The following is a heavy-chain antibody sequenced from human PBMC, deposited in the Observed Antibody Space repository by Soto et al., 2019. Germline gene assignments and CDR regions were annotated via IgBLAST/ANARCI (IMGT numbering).Heavy chain of an antibody. CDR1: GYTFTRYG. CDR3: AKNGQPPYYYYGLDV. Sequence: GASVKVSCKASGYTFTRYGISRVRQAPGQGLEWMGWISGYNGDTNYAQKFQDRVSMTIDTSTGTAYMELRSLTSDDTAIYYCAKNGQPPYYYYGLDVWGQGTKVTVSS. J-gene: IGHJ6*02. CDR2: ISGYNGDT. D-gene: IGHD2-8*01. V-gene: IGHV1-18*01.